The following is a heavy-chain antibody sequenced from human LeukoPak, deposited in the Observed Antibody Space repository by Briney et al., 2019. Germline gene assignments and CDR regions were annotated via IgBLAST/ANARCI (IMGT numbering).Heavy chain of an antibody. Sequence: GESLKISCEGSGYRFSDYWIGWVRQMPGKGLEWMGIIYPGDSDTRYSPSFQGQVTISADKSISTAYLQWSSLKASDTAMYYCAMSGYSSSWYVAFDLWGQGTMVTVSS. CDR2: IYPGDSDT. CDR3: AMSGYSSSWYVAFDL. V-gene: IGHV5-51*01. D-gene: IGHD6-13*01. CDR1: GYRFSDYW. J-gene: IGHJ3*01.